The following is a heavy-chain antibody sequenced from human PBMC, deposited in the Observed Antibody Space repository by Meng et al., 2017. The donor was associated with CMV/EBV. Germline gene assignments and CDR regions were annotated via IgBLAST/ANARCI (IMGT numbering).Heavy chain of an antibody. D-gene: IGHD3-3*01. V-gene: IGHV3-48*03. Sequence: GESLKISCAASGFTFSSYEMNWVRQAPGKGLEWVSYISSSGSTIYYADSVKGRFTISRDNAKNSLYLQMNSLRAEDTAVYYCARDQVDTYYDFWSGYYKGGGMDVWGQGTTVTVSS. CDR2: ISSSGSTI. CDR3: ARDQVDTYYDFWSGYYKGGGMDV. CDR1: GFTFSSYE. J-gene: IGHJ6*02.